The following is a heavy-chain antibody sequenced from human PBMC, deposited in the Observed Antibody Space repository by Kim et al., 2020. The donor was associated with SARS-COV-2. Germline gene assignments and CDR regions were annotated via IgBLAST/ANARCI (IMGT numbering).Heavy chain of an antibody. D-gene: IGHD3-10*01. V-gene: IGHV3-66*01. CDR2: IYSGGST. CDR1: GFTVSSNY. Sequence: GGSLRLSCAASGFTVSSNYMSWVRQAPGKGLEWVAGIYSGGSTYYADSVKGRFTISSDNSKNTLALQMNGLRAEDTDVYYCASKKGYYGSRSYCCGMYVWGRDTTLTVS. J-gene: IGHJ6*02. CDR3: ASKKGYYGSRSYCCGMYV.